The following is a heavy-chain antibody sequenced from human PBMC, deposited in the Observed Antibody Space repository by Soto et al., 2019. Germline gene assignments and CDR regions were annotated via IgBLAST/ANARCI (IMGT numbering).Heavy chain of an antibody. V-gene: IGHV1-8*01. CDR2: MNPNSGNT. J-gene: IGHJ2*01. CDR3: ARSGYSSGWYIYWYFDL. CDR1: GYTFTSYD. Sequence: ASVKVSCKASGYTFTSYDINWVRQATGQGLEWKGWMNPNSGNTGYAQKFQGRVTMTRNTSISTAYMELSSLRSEDTAVYYCARSGYSSGWYIYWYFDLWGRGTLVTVSS. D-gene: IGHD6-19*01.